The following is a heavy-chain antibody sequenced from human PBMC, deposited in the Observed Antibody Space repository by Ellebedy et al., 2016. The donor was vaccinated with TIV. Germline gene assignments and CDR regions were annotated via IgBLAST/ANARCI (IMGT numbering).Heavy chain of an antibody. J-gene: IGHJ4*02. CDR2: INPDGSDT. CDR1: GFTFSSYW. CDR3: ARAKAGTGSSDY. D-gene: IGHD3-10*01. V-gene: IGHV3-74*01. Sequence: GESLKISCAASGFTFSSYWMHWVRQAPGKGLVWVSRINPDGSDTSYADSVKGRLTISRDNAKNTLYLQVNSLGTEDTAVYYCARAKAGTGSSDYWGQGNLVTVSS.